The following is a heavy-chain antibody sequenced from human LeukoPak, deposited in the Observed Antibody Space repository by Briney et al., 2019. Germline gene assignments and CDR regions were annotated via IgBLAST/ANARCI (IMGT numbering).Heavy chain of an antibody. CDR1: GYTFTNYG. CDR2: ISDNNGNR. Sequence: GASVKVSCKASGYTFTNYGISWVRQAPGQGLERMGWISDNNGNRNYALKLQHRVSMTTDTSTSTAYMELRSLRSDDTAVYYCARQGYGGHSRGAADYWGQGTLVTVSS. CDR3: ARQGYGGHSRGAADY. D-gene: IGHD4-23*01. J-gene: IGHJ4*02. V-gene: IGHV1-18*01.